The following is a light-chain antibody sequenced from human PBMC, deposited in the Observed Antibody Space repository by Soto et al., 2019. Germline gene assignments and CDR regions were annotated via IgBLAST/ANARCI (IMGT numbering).Light chain of an antibody. CDR3: MQDTNWGT. Sequence: EIVLTQTPLSSPVTLGHPASISCTSSQSLVHSNGNTYWSWLQQRPGQHPRLLIYSVSNRLYGVPERFSGSGAGTDFTLKISRVEAEDVGVYYCMQDTNWGTFGQGTKLEIK. V-gene: IGKV2-24*01. CDR2: SVS. J-gene: IGKJ2*01. CDR1: QSLVHSNGNTY.